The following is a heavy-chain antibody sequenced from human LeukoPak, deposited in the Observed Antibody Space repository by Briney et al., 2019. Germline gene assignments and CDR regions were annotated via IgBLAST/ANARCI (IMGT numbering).Heavy chain of an antibody. V-gene: IGHV4-39*07. Sequence: SETLSLTCTVSGGSISSSSYYWGWIRQPPGKGLEWIGSIYYSGSTYYNPSLKSRVTISVDTSKNQFSLKLSSVTAADTAVYSCARGGVGSNNGFDPWGQGTLVTVSS. CDR3: ARGGVGSNNGFDP. CDR2: IYYSGST. J-gene: IGHJ5*02. CDR1: GGSISSSSYY. D-gene: IGHD6-13*01.